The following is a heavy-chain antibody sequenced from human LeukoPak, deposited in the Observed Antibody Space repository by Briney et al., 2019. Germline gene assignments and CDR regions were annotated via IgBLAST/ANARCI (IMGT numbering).Heavy chain of an antibody. CDR2: IYSGGTI. D-gene: IGHD6-19*01. Sequence: GSLRLSCTASGFTVSSNYMAWVRQAPGKRLEWVSVIYSGGTIYYADSVKGRFTISRDNAKNSLYLQMNSLRAEDTAVYYCARGRVAVAGIFYWGQGTLVTVSS. CDR1: GFTVSSNY. V-gene: IGHV3-53*01. CDR3: ARGRVAVAGIFY. J-gene: IGHJ4*02.